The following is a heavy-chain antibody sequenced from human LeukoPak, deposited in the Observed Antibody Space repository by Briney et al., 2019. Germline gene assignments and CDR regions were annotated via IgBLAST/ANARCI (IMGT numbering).Heavy chain of an antibody. D-gene: IGHD6-13*01. CDR1: GFTFSTSW. Sequence: GESLRLSCEGSGFTFSTSWMHWVRQAPGKGLVWVSRIDSDGSRITYADSVKGRFTISRDNSKNTLYLQMNSLRAEGTAVYYCAKDGGKAAAGTFTFDPWGQGTLVTVSS. V-gene: IGHV3-74*03. J-gene: IGHJ5*02. CDR3: AKDGGKAAAGTFTFDP. CDR2: IDSDGSRI.